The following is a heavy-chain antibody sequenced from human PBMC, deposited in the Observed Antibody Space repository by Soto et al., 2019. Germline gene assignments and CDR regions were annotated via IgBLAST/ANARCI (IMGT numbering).Heavy chain of an antibody. J-gene: IGHJ4*02. CDR3: ARVGIVVVPHPDQQSYFDY. D-gene: IGHD3-22*01. CDR1: GFTFSDHY. V-gene: IGHV3-72*01. Sequence: EVQLVESGGGLVQPGGSLRLSCAASGFTFSDHYMDWVRQAPGKGLEWVGRTRNKANSYTTEYAASVKGRFTISRDDSKNSLYLQMNSLKTEDTAVYYCARVGIVVVPHPDQQSYFDYWGQGTLVTVSS. CDR2: TRNKANSYTT.